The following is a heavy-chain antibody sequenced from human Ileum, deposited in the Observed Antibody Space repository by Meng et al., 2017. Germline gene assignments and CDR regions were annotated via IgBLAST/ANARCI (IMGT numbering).Heavy chain of an antibody. CDR1: GVSITTYY. D-gene: IGHD7-27*01. Sequence: QVQLQESGPGLVKPSETLSLTCTVSGVSITTYYWNWVRQTPGKGLEWIGYASTNYNPSLKSRLTISLDTSKNQVSLKLTSVTAADTAVYYCARDHWGSLDYWGQGILVTVSS. CDR2: AST. J-gene: IGHJ4*02. V-gene: IGHV4-59*01. CDR3: ARDHWGSLDY.